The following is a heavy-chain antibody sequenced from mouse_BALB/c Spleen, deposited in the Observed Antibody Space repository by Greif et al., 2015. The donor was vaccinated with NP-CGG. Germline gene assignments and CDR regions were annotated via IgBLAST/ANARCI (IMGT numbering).Heavy chain of an antibody. J-gene: IGHJ3*01. CDR1: GYTFSSYW. Sequence: VQLQQSGAELMKPGASVKISCKATGYTFSSYWIEWVKQRPGHGLEWIGEILPGSGSTNYNEKFKGKATFTADTSSNTAYMQLSSLTSEDSAVYYCARVNNYYGSSYLAYWGQGTLVTVSA. D-gene: IGHD1-1*01. V-gene: IGHV1-9*01. CDR2: ILPGSGST. CDR3: ARVNNYYGSSYLAY.